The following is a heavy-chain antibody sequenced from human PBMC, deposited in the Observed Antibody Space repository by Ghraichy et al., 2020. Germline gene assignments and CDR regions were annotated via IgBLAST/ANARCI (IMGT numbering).Heavy chain of an antibody. CDR3: AVSMIINYFDY. Sequence: GGSLRLSCAASGFTFSSYAMHWVRQAPGKGLVWVAVISYDGSNKYYADSVKGRFTISRDNSKNTLYLQMNSLRAEDTAVYYCAVSMIINYFDYWGQGTLVTVSS. V-gene: IGHV3-30-3*01. J-gene: IGHJ4*02. CDR2: ISYDGSNK. D-gene: IGHD3-22*01. CDR1: GFTFSSYA.